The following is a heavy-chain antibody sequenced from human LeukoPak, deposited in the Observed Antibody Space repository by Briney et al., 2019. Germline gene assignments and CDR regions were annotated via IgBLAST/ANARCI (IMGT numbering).Heavy chain of an antibody. D-gene: IGHD2-21*01. V-gene: IGHV4-39*01. CDR2: INHRGGT. CDR1: GGSISSGDYW. CDR3: ARQIGRDLWSFDC. Sequence: PSETLSLTCTVSGGSISSGDYWWGWIRQPPGKGLEWIASINHRGGTHYNPPLKSRVTISVDTSKNQFSLNLRSVTAADTAVYYCARQIGRDLWSFDCWGQGTLVTVSP. J-gene: IGHJ4*02.